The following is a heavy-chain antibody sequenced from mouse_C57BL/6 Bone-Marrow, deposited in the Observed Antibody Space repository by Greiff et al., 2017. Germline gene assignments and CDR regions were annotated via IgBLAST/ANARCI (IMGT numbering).Heavy chain of an antibody. D-gene: IGHD1-1*01. CDR1: GYTFTSYG. Sequence: QVHVKQSGAELARPGASVKLSCKASGYTFTSYGISWVKQRTGQGLEWIGEIYPRSGNTYYNEKFKGKATLTADKSSSTAYMELRSLTSEDSAVYFCARSYYGSSYFDYWGQGTTLTVSS. V-gene: IGHV1-81*01. J-gene: IGHJ2*01. CDR3: ARSYYGSSYFDY. CDR2: IYPRSGNT.